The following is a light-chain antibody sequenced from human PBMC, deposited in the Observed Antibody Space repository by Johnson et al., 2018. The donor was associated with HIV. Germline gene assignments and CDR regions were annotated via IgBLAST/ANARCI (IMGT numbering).Light chain of an antibody. CDR3: GAWDSGLTAGV. CDR1: SSNIGNNY. V-gene: IGLV1-51*01. CDR2: DND. J-gene: IGLJ1*01. Sequence: QSVLTQPPSVSAAPGQKVTISCSGSSSNIGNNYVSWYRQLPGTAPKLLIYDNDKRPSGIPDRFSGSRSGTSATLGITGLQTGDEADYYCGAWDSGLTAGVFGTGTKVTVL.